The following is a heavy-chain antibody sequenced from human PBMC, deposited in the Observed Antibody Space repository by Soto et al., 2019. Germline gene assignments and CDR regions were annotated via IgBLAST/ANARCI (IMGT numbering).Heavy chain of an antibody. V-gene: IGHV1-69*12. CDR3: ARGDATKIIVTTYYGLDV. CDR1: GGSFSNYG. J-gene: IGHJ6*02. D-gene: IGHD3-22*01. Sequence: QVQVVQSGAEVKKPGSSVKVSCKASGGSFSNYGISWVRQAPGQGLEWMGGSIPVFGTPHYAQKFQDRVTITADESTSTVYMEVSSLTSEDTAVYYCARGDATKIIVTTYYGLDVWGQGTTVTVSS. CDR2: SIPVFGTP.